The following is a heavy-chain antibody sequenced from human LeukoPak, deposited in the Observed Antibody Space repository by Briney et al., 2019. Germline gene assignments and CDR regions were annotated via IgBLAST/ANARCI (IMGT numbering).Heavy chain of an antibody. J-gene: IGHJ4*02. V-gene: IGHV4-34*01. CDR2: INHSGST. CDR1: GGSFRGYY. D-gene: IGHD3-3*01. Sequence: SETLSLTCAVYGGSFRGYYNTWIRQPPGKGLEWIGEINHSGSTNYNRSLKSRVTISLDTSKNQFSLRLPSVTAADTAVYYCARGGTYRDFWSDDYWGQGTLVTVSS. CDR3: ARGGTYRDFWSDDY.